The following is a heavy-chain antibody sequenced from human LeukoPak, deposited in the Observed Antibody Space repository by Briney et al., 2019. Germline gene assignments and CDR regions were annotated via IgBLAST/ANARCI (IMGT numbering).Heavy chain of an antibody. Sequence: GGSLRLSCAASGFTFSSYSMNWVRQAPGKGLEWVSSISSSSSYIYYADSVKGRFTISGDNAKNSLYLQMNSLRAEDTAVYYCARGYYDFWSRFSRTNYYYYMDVWGKGTTVTVSS. D-gene: IGHD3-3*01. V-gene: IGHV3-21*01. CDR3: ARGYYDFWSRFSRTNYYYYMDV. J-gene: IGHJ6*03. CDR2: ISSSSSYI. CDR1: GFTFSSYS.